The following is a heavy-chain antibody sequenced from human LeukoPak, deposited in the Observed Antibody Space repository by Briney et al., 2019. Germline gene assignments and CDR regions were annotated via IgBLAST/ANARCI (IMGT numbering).Heavy chain of an antibody. V-gene: IGHV1-69*13. CDR3: ARAAAAAGINYYFDY. CDR2: IIPIFGTA. J-gene: IGHJ4*02. CDR1: GGTFSSYA. Sequence: SVKVSCKASGGTFSSYAISWVRQAPGQGLEWMGGIIPIFGTANYAQKFQGRVTITADESTSTAYMELSSLRSEDTAVYYCARAAAAAGINYYFDYWGQGTLVTVSS. D-gene: IGHD6-13*01.